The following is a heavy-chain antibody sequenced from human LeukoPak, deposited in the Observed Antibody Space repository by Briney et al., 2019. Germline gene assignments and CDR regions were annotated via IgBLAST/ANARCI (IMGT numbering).Heavy chain of an antibody. CDR2: TNHSGST. J-gene: IGHJ6*03. D-gene: IGHD2-2*01. Sequence: SETLSLTCTVSGGSISSYYWSWIRQPPGKGLEWIGETNHSGSTNYNPSLKSRVTISVDTSKNQFSLKLSSVTAADTAVYYCARTGTYCSSTSCYFPSYYYYYMDVWGKGTTVTVSS. V-gene: IGHV4-34*01. CDR1: GGSISSYY. CDR3: ARTGTYCSSTSCYFPSYYYYYMDV.